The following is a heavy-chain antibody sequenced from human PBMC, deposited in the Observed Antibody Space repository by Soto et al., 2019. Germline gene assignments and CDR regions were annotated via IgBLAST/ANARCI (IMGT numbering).Heavy chain of an antibody. D-gene: IGHD6-19*01. CDR1: GYTFTSYE. CDR2: MNPNSGNT. CDR3: ARGQSGYSSGWSPNDY. J-gene: IGHJ4*02. Sequence: QVQLVQSGAEVKKPGASVKVSCKASGYTFTSYEINWVRQATGQGLEWMGWMNPNSGNTGYAQKFQGRVTMTRNTSISTAYMELSRQRSEDTAVYYCARGQSGYSSGWSPNDYWGQGTLVTVSS. V-gene: IGHV1-8*01.